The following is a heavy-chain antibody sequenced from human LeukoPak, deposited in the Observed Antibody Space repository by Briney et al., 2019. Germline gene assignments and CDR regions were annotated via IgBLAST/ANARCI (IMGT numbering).Heavy chain of an antibody. J-gene: IGHJ6*02. V-gene: IGHV3-30-3*01. D-gene: IGHD6-13*01. CDR3: ARDMGIAAASPLFGMDV. CDR2: ISYDGSNK. CDR1: GFTFSSYA. Sequence: GGSLRLSCAASGFTFSSYAMHWVRQAPGKGLEWVAVISYDGSNKYYADSVKGRFTISRDNSKNTLYLQMSSLRAEDTAVYYCARDMGIAAASPLFGMDVWGQGTTVTVSS.